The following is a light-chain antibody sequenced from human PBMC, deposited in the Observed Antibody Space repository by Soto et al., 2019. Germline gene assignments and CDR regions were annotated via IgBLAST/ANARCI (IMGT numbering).Light chain of an antibody. J-gene: IGKJ1*01. V-gene: IGKV3-20*01. CDR2: GAS. CDR3: QQYGTSPTT. CDR1: QSVTSSY. Sequence: EFVLTQSPGTLSLSPGERATLSCRASQSVTSSYLAWYQQKPGQAPRFLMYGASSRATGIPDRFSGRGSGPDFTLTISRLEPEDFAVYYCQQYGTSPTTSGQGTKVDIK.